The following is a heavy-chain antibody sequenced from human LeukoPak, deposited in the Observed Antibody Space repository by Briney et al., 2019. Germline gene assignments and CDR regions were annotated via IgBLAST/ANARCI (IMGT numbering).Heavy chain of an antibody. CDR1: GGSINSSSYY. CDR2: IFYSGNT. J-gene: IGHJ4*02. CDR3: ARLSTVTTSFDY. D-gene: IGHD4-17*01. V-gene: IGHV4-39*07. Sequence: SETLSLTCTVSGGSINSSSYYWGWIRQPPGKGLEWIGSIFYSGNTYDNPSLKSRVTMSVDTSKNQFSLQLSSVTAADTAVYYCARLSTVTTSFDYWGQGTLVTVSS.